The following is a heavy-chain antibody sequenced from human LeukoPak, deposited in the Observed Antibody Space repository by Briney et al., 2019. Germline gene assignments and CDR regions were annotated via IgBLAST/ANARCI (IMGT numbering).Heavy chain of an antibody. CDR1: GGSINSGNYF. J-gene: IGHJ6*02. Sequence: PSQALSLTCTVSGGSINSGNYFWTWIRQHPGKGLEWIGYIHYTESTHYNPSLKTRITISLDTSKNEFSLKLSSVTAADTAVYYCARVHHERLRLDVWGQGTTVTVSS. CDR2: IHYTEST. CDR3: ARVHHERLRLDV. V-gene: IGHV4-31*03. D-gene: IGHD2-21*02.